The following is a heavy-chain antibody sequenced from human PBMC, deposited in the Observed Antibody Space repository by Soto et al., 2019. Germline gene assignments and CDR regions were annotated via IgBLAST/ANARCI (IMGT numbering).Heavy chain of an antibody. D-gene: IGHD3-22*01. CDR1: GGSFSTDY. V-gene: IGHV4-34*01. CDR2: INHSGST. CDR3: ARALTRNYYDSSGYYYDWFDP. J-gene: IGHJ5*02. Sequence: AETLSLTCAVYGGSFSTDYWSWIRQPPGQGLEWIGEINHSGSTNYNPSLKSRVTISVDTSKNQFSLKLSSVTAADTAVYYCARALTRNYYDSSGYYYDWFDPWGQGTLVTVSS.